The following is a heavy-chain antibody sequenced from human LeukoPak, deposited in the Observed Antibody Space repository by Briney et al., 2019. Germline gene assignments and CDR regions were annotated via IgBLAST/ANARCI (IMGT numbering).Heavy chain of an antibody. CDR1: GFTFSSYA. J-gene: IGHJ4*02. Sequence: GGSLRLSCAASGFTFSSYAMSWVRQAPGKGLEWVSYINHDAKTIYYADSVKGRFTISRDNAKNSLYLQMNSLRDEDTAVYYCARDNDWAFHYWGQGTLVTVSS. D-gene: IGHD3-9*01. CDR2: INHDAKTI. V-gene: IGHV3-48*02. CDR3: ARDNDWAFHY.